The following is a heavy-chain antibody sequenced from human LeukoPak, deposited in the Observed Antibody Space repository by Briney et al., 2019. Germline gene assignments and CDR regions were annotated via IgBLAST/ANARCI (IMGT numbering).Heavy chain of an antibody. Sequence: GGSLRLSCTTSGFNFGDYTMNWVRQAPGKGLEWVGFIRSKPYGGTTEYAASVKGRFTISRDDSKSIAYLQINSLRTEDTAVYYCTSDEGEDTTYWGQGTLVTVSS. D-gene: IGHD1-26*01. CDR3: TSDEGEDTTY. V-gene: IGHV3-49*04. CDR1: GFNFGDYT. CDR2: IRSKPYGGTT. J-gene: IGHJ4*02.